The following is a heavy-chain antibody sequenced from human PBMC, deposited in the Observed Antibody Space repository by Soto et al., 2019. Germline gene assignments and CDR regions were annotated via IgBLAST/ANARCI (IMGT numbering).Heavy chain of an antibody. CDR2: IIPIFGTA. CDR1: GGTFSSYA. J-gene: IGHJ4*02. V-gene: IGHV1-69*13. D-gene: IGHD3-22*01. Sequence: SVKVSCKASGGTFSSYAISWVRQAPGQGLEWMGGIIPIFGTANYAQKFQGRVTITADESTSTAYMELSSLRSEDTAVYYCAGDRSPYYYDSSGYCFWGQGTLVTVSS. CDR3: AGDRSPYYYDSSGYCF.